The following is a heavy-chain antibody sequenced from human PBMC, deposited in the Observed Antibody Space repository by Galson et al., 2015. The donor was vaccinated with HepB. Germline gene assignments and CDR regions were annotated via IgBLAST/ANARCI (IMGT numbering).Heavy chain of an antibody. CDR1: TFIFNTYS. J-gene: IGHJ4*02. CDR2: ISSSSTTI. CDR3: VCLRGYDLKPLDY. V-gene: IGHV3-48*04. D-gene: IGHD5-12*01. Sequence: SLRLSCAASTFIFNTYSMNWVRQAPGKGLEWVSYISSSSTTIYYADSVKGRFTISRDNAKNSLYLQMNSLRAEDTAVYCCVCLRGYDLKPLDYWGQGTLVTVSS.